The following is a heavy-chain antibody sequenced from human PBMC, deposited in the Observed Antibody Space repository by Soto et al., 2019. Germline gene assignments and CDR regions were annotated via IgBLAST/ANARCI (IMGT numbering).Heavy chain of an antibody. J-gene: IGHJ4*02. V-gene: IGHV3-30*03. Sequence: PGGSLRLSCAASGFTFSSYGVHWVRQAPGKGLEWVAVISYDGSNKYYADSVKGRFTISRDNSKNTLNLQMNSLRAEDTAVYYCSAHYYDSSGFNFDYWGQGTLVTVSS. CDR2: ISYDGSNK. CDR3: SAHYYDSSGFNFDY. D-gene: IGHD3-22*01. CDR1: GFTFSSYG.